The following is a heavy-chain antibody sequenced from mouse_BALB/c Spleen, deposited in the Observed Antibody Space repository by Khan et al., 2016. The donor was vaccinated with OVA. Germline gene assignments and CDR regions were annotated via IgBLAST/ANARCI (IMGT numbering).Heavy chain of an antibody. CDR1: GDSISSGY. J-gene: IGHJ3*01. V-gene: IGHV3-8*02. D-gene: IGHD2-14*01. CDR2: MISSGYT. Sequence: EVQLQESGPSLVQPSQTLSLTCSVTGDSISSGYWSWIRKFPGNKLEYMGYMISSGYTYYNPSLKSRISISRHTSKNQYYLQLNSVTTEDTATYYGARSTYRYAFAYWGQGTLVTVSA. CDR3: ARSTYRYAFAY.